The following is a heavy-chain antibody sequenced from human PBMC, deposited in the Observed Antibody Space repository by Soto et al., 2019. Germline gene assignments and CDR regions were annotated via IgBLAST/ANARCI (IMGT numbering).Heavy chain of an antibody. V-gene: IGHV3-66*01. D-gene: IGHD1-1*01. CDR2: TYSGGSA. Sequence: EVQLVESGGGLVQPGGSLRLSCFASGFTVSTMYMSWVRQAPGKGLEWVSVTYSGGSAYYADSVKGRFTISRDNFKNTVYLQMDSLRAEDTAVYYCVRSHLLTTFDYWGQGTLVTVSS. J-gene: IGHJ4*02. CDR1: GFTVSTMY. CDR3: VRSHLLTTFDY.